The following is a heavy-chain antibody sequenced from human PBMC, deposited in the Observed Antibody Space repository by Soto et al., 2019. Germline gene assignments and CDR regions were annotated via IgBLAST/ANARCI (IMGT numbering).Heavy chain of an antibody. V-gene: IGHV2-5*01. J-gene: IGHJ4*02. Sequence: ITLKESGPTVLKPTQTLTLTCTFSGFSFRSSNEVVGWIRQPPGKPLAWLALILWKDDKRYSPSPKSRLSTTKETTKSLVVLTMTDMGPVDTATYYCAHGILNWSGYFDDFDFWGQGSLVTVSS. CDR3: AHGILNWSGYFDDFDF. CDR1: GFSFRSSNEV. D-gene: IGHD3-3*01. CDR2: ILWKDDK.